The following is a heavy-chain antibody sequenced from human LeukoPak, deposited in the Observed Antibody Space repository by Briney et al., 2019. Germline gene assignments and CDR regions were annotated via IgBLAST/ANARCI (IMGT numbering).Heavy chain of an antibody. CDR3: AKGSGSYYDEGYYFDY. CDR1: GFTFSSYA. J-gene: IGHJ4*02. D-gene: IGHD1-26*01. Sequence: GGSLRLSCAASGFTFSSYAMSWVRQAPGKGLEWVSAISGSGGSTYYADSVKGRFTISRDNSKNTLYLQMNSLRAEDTAVYYCAKGSGSYYDEGYYFDYWGQGTLVTVSS. CDR2: ISGSGGST. V-gene: IGHV3-23*01.